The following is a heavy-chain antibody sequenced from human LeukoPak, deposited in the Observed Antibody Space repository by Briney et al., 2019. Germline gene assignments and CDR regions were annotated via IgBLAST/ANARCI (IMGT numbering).Heavy chain of an antibody. V-gene: IGHV3-30-3*01. D-gene: IGHD4-17*01. Sequence: GGSLRLSCAASGFTFSSYAMHWVRQAPGKGVEGVAVISYDGSNKYYADSVKGRFTISRDNSKNTLYLQMNSLRAEDTAVYYCAKDVTTTVTYNDYWGQGTLVTVSS. CDR1: GFTFSSYA. CDR3: AKDVTTTVTYNDY. J-gene: IGHJ4*02. CDR2: ISYDGSNK.